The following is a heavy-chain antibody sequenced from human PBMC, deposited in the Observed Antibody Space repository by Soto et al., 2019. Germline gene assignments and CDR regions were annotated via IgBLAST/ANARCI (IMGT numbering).Heavy chain of an antibody. Sequence: GGSLRLSCAASGFTFRSFTMNWVRQAPGKGLDWRAPISRTSAFIYYTDALRGRFTISRDNAKNSLHLQMNSLRAEDTAVYYCTRDASRDSSARGWFDPWGPGTLVTVSS. V-gene: IGHV3-21*01. D-gene: IGHD6-13*01. J-gene: IGHJ5*02. CDR2: ISRTSAFI. CDR1: GFTFRSFT. CDR3: TRDASRDSSARGWFDP.